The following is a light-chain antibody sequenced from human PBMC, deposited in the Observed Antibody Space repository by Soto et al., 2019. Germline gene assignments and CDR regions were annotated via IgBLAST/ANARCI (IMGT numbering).Light chain of an antibody. Sequence: DIQLTQSPASLSASVGDRVTITCRASQGISSWLAWYQQKPEKAPKSLIYAASTLQSGVPSRFSGSGSGTEFTLTISSLQPDDFATYYCQHYKMYSPWTFGQGTKVDI. CDR3: QHYKMYSPWT. CDR2: AAS. CDR1: QGISSW. J-gene: IGKJ1*01. V-gene: IGKV1D-16*01.